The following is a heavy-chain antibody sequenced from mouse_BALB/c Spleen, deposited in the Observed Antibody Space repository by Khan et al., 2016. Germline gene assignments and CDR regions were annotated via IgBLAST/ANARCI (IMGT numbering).Heavy chain of an antibody. J-gene: IGHJ4*01. D-gene: IGHD2-2*01. Sequence: QVQLQQSGPGLVAPSQSLSITCTVSGFSIIAYGVNWVRQPPGKGLEWLGMIWGDGSTDYNSALKSRLNITKDNSKSQVFLKMNSLQTDDTAKYYCARDGWGYYAMDYWGQGTSVTVSS. CDR3: ARDGWGYYAMDY. V-gene: IGHV2-6-7*01. CDR1: GFSIIAYG. CDR2: IWGDGST.